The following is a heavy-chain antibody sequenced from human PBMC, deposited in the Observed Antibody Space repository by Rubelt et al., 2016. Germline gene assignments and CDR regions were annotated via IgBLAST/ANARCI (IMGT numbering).Heavy chain of an antibody. D-gene: IGHD3-10*01. CDR1: GGSISSSSYY. Sequence: QVQLQESGPGLVKPSETLSLTCTVSGGSISSSSYYWGWIRQPPGKGLEWSGSIYYSGSTYYNPSLKSRVTISVDTSKNQFSLKLSYVTAADTAVYYCASHYYGSGSYYSHYYMDVWGKGTTVTVSS. J-gene: IGHJ6*03. CDR2: IYYSGST. CDR3: ASHYYGSGSYYSHYYMDV. V-gene: IGHV4-39*01.